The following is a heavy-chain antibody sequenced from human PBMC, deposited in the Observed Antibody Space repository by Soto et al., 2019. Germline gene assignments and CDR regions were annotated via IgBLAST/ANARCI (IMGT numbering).Heavy chain of an antibody. CDR2: INHSGST. CDR1: GGSFSGYY. V-gene: IGHV4-34*01. Sequence: SATLSLTCAVYGGSFSGYYWSWIRQPPGKGLEWIGEINHSGSTNYNPSLKSRVTISVDTSKNQFSLKLSSVTAADTAVYYCARVGPWVPYYYDSSPYTFENWFDPWGQGTLVIVSS. CDR3: ARVGPWVPYYYDSSPYTFENWFDP. J-gene: IGHJ5*02. D-gene: IGHD3-22*01.